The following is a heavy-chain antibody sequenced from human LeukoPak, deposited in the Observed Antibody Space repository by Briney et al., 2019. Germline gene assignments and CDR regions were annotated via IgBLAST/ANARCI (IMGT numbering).Heavy chain of an antibody. D-gene: IGHD3-3*01. CDR1: GGSISSYY. CDR3: ARHGSYYDFWSGYYTGNWFDP. V-gene: IGHV4-59*08. J-gene: IGHJ5*02. CDR2: IYYSGST. Sequence: PSETLSLTCTVSGGSISSYYWSWIRQPPGKGLEWIGYIYYSGSTNYNPSLKSRVTISVDTSKNQFSLKLSSVTAADTAVYYCARHGSYYDFWSGYYTGNWFDPWGQGTLVTVSS.